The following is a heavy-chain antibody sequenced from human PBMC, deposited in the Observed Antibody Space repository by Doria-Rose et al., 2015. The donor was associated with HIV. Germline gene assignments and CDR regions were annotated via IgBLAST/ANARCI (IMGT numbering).Heavy chain of an antibody. CDR1: GVSLSSPGMG. CDR2: IFSDDER. D-gene: IGHD6-13*01. J-gene: IGHJ4*02. Sequence: QVPLVQSGPVLVKPTETLTLTCTVSGVSLSSPGMGVSWIRQPPGKALEWLANIFSDDERSYKTSLKSRLTISRGTSKSQVVLTMTDMDPVDTATYYCARIKSSRWYHKYYFDFWGQGDLVTVSS. CDR3: ARIKSSRWYHKYYFDF. V-gene: IGHV2-26*01.